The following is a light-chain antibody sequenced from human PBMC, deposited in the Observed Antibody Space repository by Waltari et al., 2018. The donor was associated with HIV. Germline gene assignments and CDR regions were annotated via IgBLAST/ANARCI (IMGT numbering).Light chain of an antibody. Sequence: DIQMTQSPSSLAASVGDSVTLPCRASQSISNLLSWYQHKPGKAPKLLIYAASTLQSRVPSRFSGSGSGTDFSLTISSLQPEDFATYYCQQSYSSLALTFGGGTQVDI. CDR1: QSISNL. CDR3: QQSYSSLALT. V-gene: IGKV1-39*01. J-gene: IGKJ4*01. CDR2: AAS.